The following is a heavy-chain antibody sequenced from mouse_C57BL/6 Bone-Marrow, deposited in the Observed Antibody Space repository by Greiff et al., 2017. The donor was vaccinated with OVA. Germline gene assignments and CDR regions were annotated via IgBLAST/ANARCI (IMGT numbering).Heavy chain of an antibody. CDR2: IYPRSGNT. Sequence: QVQLQQSGAELARPGASVKLSCKASGYTFTSYGISWVKQRTGQGLEWIGEIYPRSGNTYYNEKFKGKATLTADKSSSTAYMELRSLTSEDSAVDFCVSPPCTTVVGGYFDYWGQGTTLTVSS. CDR3: VSPPCTTVVGGYFDY. V-gene: IGHV1-81*01. J-gene: IGHJ2*01. CDR1: GYTFTSYG. D-gene: IGHD1-1*01.